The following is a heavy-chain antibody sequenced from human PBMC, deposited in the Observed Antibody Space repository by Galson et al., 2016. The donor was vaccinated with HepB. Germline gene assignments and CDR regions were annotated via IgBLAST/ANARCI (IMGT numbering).Heavy chain of an antibody. Sequence: SLRLSCAASGFPLSTYGMNWVRQAPGKGLQWVSGISCSGGSIYSADSVKGRFTISRDNSKNTLYLQMNSLRADDTAVYYCAKKLLVAGFAPYVFDNWGQGTLVTVSS. J-gene: IGHJ4*02. CDR2: ISCSGGSI. V-gene: IGHV3-23*01. CDR1: GFPLSTYG. D-gene: IGHD6-19*01. CDR3: AKKLLVAGFAPYVFDN.